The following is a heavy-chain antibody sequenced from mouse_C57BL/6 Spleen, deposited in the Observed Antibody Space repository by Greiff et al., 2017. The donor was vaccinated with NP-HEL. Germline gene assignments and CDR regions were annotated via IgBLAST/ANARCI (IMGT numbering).Heavy chain of an antibody. CDR3: ARITTVGYAMDY. J-gene: IGHJ4*01. D-gene: IGHD1-1*01. CDR2: IWSGGST. Sequence: VQLQESGPGLVQPSQSLSITCTVSGFSLTSYGVHWVRQSPGKGLEWLGVIWSGGSTDYNAAFISRLSISKDNSKSQVFFKMNSLQADDTAIYYCARITTVGYAMDYWGQGTSVTVSS. V-gene: IGHV2-2*01. CDR1: GFSLTSYG.